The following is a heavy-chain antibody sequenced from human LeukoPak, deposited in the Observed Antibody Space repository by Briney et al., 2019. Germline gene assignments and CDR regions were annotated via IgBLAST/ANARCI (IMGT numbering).Heavy chain of an antibody. CDR2: IKSDGST. Sequence: GGALRLSCAASGFTFSRYWMHWVRQAPGKGLVWVSRIKSDGSTNYADSVKGRFTISRDNAKNTVSLQMSSLRAEDTGVYYCARAPAEIGGYYPEYFRHWGQGTLVTVSS. J-gene: IGHJ1*01. V-gene: IGHV3-74*01. CDR3: ARAPAEIGGYYPEYFRH. CDR1: GFTFSRYW. D-gene: IGHD3-22*01.